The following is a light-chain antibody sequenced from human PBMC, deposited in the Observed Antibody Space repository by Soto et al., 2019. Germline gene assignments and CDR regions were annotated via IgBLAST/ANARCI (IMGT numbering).Light chain of an antibody. J-gene: IGKJ1*01. CDR1: QGITSS. CDR2: AAS. V-gene: IGKV1-9*01. Sequence: IQLTQSPSSLSASIGDRVTVTCRASQGITSSLAWYQQKPGKAPRLLVYAASTLQSGVPSGFSGSGSGTDFTLTISSLQPEDFAVYYCQQYGISPWTFGQGTKVDTK. CDR3: QQYGISPWT.